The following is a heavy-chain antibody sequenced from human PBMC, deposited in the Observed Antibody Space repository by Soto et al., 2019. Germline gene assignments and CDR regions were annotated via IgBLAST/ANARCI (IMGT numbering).Heavy chain of an antibody. CDR3: ARGICRGDRCLSGGDHYLGMDV. J-gene: IGHJ6*02. D-gene: IGHD2-15*01. Sequence: QVQLQESGPGLVKPSQTLSLTCTVSGGSISSSDYYWSWIRQVPGKGLEWIGYIYYNGNTYYNPSLTSRVTISLDTSQNLCDLTLISETAADTVVYFCARGICRGDRCLSGGDHYLGMDVRGHATAVTVSS. CDR2: IYYNGNT. V-gene: IGHV4-30-4*01. CDR1: GGSISSSDYY.